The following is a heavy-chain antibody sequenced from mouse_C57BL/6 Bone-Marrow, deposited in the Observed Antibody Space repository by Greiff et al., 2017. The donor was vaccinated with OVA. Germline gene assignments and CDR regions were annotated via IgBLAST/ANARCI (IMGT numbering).Heavy chain of an antibody. Sequence: VQLQQPGAELVKPGASVKLSCKASGYTFTSYWMHWVTQRPGQGLEWIGMIHPNSGSTNYNEKFKSKATLTVEKSSSTAYMQLSSLTSEDSAVYDCARSTVVDDWGQGTTLTVSS. V-gene: IGHV1-64*01. J-gene: IGHJ2*01. CDR2: IHPNSGST. CDR1: GYTFTSYW. D-gene: IGHD1-1*01. CDR3: ARSTVVDD.